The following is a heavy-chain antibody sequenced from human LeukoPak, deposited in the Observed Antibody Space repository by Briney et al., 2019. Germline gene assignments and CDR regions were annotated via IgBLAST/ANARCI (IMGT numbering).Heavy chain of an antibody. V-gene: IGHV4-34*01. CDR1: GLTVSSNF. CDR2: INHSGST. J-gene: IGHJ4*02. Sequence: GSLRLSCVASGLTVSSNFMSWVRQPPVKGLEWIGEINHSGSTNYNPSLKSRVTISVDTSKNQFSLKLSSVTAADTAVYYCARGLRPLVAAYDYWGQGTLVTVSS. D-gene: IGHD2-15*01. CDR3: ARGLRPLVAAYDY.